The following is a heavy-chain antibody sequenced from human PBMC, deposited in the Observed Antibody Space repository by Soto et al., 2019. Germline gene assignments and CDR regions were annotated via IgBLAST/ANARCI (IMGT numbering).Heavy chain of an antibody. J-gene: IGHJ4*02. D-gene: IGHD3-22*01. Sequence: GASVKVSCKASGFTFTSSAVQWVRQARGQRLEWIGWIVVGSGNTNYAQKFQERVTITRDMSTSTAYMELGSLRSEDTAVYYCAADLDYYDSSGYYYRYDYWGQGTLVTVSS. CDR3: AADLDYYDSSGYYYRYDY. V-gene: IGHV1-58*01. CDR2: IVVGSGNT. CDR1: GFTFTSSA.